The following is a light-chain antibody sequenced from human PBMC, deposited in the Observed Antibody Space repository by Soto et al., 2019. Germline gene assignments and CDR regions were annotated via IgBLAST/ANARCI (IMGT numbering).Light chain of an antibody. CDR3: ATWDDSLDGHVV. CDR2: SDD. CDR1: SSNIGRNT. J-gene: IGLJ2*01. Sequence: QSVLTQPPSVSGTPGQRVTISCSGSSSNIGRNTVNWYQQLPGTAPKVLIYSDDQRPSGVPDRFSGSRSGTSASLAITGLQSDDEADYYCATWDDSLDGHVVFGGGSQLTVL. V-gene: IGLV1-44*01.